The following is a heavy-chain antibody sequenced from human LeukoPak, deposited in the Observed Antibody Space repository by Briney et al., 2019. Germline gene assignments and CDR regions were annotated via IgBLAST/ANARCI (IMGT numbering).Heavy chain of an antibody. CDR3: ARDTAY. CDR2: IYSGGST. V-gene: IGHV3-66*01. J-gene: IGHJ4*02. CDR1: GLPLSSNY. Sequence: PGGSLRLSCGPSGLPLSSNYMSVVRPAPGKGLEGVSVIYSGGSTYLADSVKGRFTISRDNSENALYLQMNSLRAEDTAVYLWARDTAYWGQGTLVIVSS.